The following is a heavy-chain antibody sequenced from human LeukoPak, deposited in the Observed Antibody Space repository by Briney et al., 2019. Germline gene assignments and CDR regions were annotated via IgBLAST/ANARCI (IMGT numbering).Heavy chain of an antibody. J-gene: IGHJ3*02. CDR3: ANIAVALPDAFDI. V-gene: IGHV3-30*18. Sequence: GGSLRLSCAASGFTFSSYGMHWVRQAPGKGLEWVAVISYDGSNKYYADSVKGRFTISRDNSKNTLYLQMNSLRAEDTAVYYCANIAVALPDAFDIWGQGTMVTVSS. CDR2: ISYDGSNK. CDR1: GFTFSSYG. D-gene: IGHD6-19*01.